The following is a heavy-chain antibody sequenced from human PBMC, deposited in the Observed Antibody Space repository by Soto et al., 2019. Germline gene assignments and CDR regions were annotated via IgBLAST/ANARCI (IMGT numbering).Heavy chain of an antibody. D-gene: IGHD3-10*01. J-gene: IGHJ5*02. CDR3: ARRERYYGSPGWFDP. CDR1: GDSISSPHYY. CDR2: IYYTGNN. V-gene: IGHV4-30-4*01. Sequence: SETLSLTCTVSGDSISSPHYYWTWIRQPPGKGLEWVGYIYYTGNNFYNPSLKSRVTITVDTAKNQFSLNLRSVTAADTAMYFCARRERYYGSPGWFDPWGPGTLVTVSS.